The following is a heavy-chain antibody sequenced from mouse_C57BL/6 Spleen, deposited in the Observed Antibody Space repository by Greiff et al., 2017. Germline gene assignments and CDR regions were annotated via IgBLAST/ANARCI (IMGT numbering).Heavy chain of an antibody. CDR3: AREVKVVANWYFDV. Sequence: QVQLQQPGAELVKPGASVKLSCKASGYTFTSYWLHWVKQRPGQGLEWIGMIHPNSGSPNSNEQFTSKATLTVDKSSSTAYMQLSSLTSEDSAVYYCAREVKVVANWYFDVWGTGTTVTVSS. CDR2: IHPNSGSP. D-gene: IGHD1-1*01. V-gene: IGHV1-64*01. CDR1: GYTFTSYW. J-gene: IGHJ1*03.